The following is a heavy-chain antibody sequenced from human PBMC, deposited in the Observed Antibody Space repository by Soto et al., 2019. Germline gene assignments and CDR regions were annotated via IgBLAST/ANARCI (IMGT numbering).Heavy chain of an antibody. CDR1: GFTFSSYS. Sequence: GGSLRLSCAASGFTFSSYSMNWVRQAPGKGPEWVSYISSGRGTTIYYADSVKGRFTISRDNSKNTLYLQMSTLRAEDTAVYYCAREDWFDAWGQGTLVTVSS. CDR3: AREDWFDA. V-gene: IGHV3-48*01. CDR2: ISSGRGTTI. J-gene: IGHJ5*02.